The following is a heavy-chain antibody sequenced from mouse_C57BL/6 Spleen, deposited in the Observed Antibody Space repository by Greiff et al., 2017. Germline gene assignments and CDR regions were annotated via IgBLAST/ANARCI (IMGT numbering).Heavy chain of an antibody. V-gene: IGHV5-16*01. CDR1: GFTFSDYY. CDR3: ARDGRANFHYFDY. Sequence: EVQRVESEGGLVQPGSSMKLSCTASGFTFSDYYMAWVRQVPEKGLEWVANITYDGSSTYYLDSLKSRFIISRDNAKNILYLQMSSLKSEDTATYYCARDGRANFHYFDYWGQGTTLTVSS. CDR2: ITYDGSST. J-gene: IGHJ2*01. D-gene: IGHD3-1*01.